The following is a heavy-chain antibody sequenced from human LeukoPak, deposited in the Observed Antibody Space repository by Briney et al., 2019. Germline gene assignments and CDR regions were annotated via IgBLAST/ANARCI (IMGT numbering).Heavy chain of an antibody. CDR1: GGSISDYY. CDR2: IHSSGST. V-gene: IGHV4-59*01. Sequence: SETLSLTCSVSGGSISDYYWTWIRQPPGKGLEWIAYIHSSGSTNYNPSLKSRVIISIDTSRSQLSLKLSSVTAADTAVYYCARGSYDYVWGSYRWTGGFDYWGQGTLVTVSS. J-gene: IGHJ4*02. D-gene: IGHD3-16*02. CDR3: ARGSYDYVWGSYRWTGGFDY.